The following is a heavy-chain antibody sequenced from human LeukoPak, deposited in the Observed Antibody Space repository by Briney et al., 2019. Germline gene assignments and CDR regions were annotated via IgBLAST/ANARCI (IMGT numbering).Heavy chain of an antibody. J-gene: IGHJ6*03. CDR2: VYTSGST. CDR3: ARDFLVIDYYYYYMDV. V-gene: IGHV4-4*07. D-gene: IGHD3-9*01. CDR1: GGSISSYY. Sequence: SETLSLACTVSGGSISSYYWSWIRQPAGKGLEWIGRVYTSGSTNYNPSLKSRVTMSVDTSKNHSSLKLSSVTAADTAVYYCARDFLVIDYYYYYMDVWGKGTTVTISS.